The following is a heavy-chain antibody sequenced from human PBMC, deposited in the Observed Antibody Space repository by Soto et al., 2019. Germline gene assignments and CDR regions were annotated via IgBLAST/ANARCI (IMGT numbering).Heavy chain of an antibody. D-gene: IGHD6-6*01. CDR3: ARVLSSSRPLNWFDP. V-gene: IGHV4-31*03. CDR1: GGSISSGGYY. Sequence: ASETLSLTCTVSGGSISSGGYYWSWIRQHPGKGLEWIGYIYYSGSTYYNPSLKSRVTISVDTSKNQFSLKLSSVTAADTAVYYCARVLSSSRPLNWFDPWGQGTLVTVSS. CDR2: IYYSGST. J-gene: IGHJ5*02.